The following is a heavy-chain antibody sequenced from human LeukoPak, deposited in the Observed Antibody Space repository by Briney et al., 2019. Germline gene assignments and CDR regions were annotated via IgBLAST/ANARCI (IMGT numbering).Heavy chain of an antibody. D-gene: IGHD3-10*01. CDR2: IKQDGSEK. CDR1: GFTFSSYW. J-gene: IGHJ4*02. Sequence: GGSLRLSCAASGFTFSSYWMSWVRQAPGKGLEWVANIKQDGSEKYYVDSVKGRFTISRDNAKNSLYLQMNSLRAEDTAVYYCATLRLLWFGDLFDYWGQGTLVTVSS. CDR3: ATLRLLWFGDLFDY. V-gene: IGHV3-7*01.